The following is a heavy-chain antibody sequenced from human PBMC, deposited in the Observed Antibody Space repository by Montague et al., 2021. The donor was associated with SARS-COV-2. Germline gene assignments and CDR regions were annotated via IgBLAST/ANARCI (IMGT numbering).Heavy chain of an antibody. Sequence: SETLSLTCTVSGGSISRYYWSWIRQSGGKGLEWIGRIYTGGYVNYNPALQSRVSMSVDTSKSQVSLNVTSATAADTAVYYCARAIWHLDVWGRGILVTVSS. CDR3: ARAIWHLDV. CDR1: GGSISRYY. CDR2: IYTGGYV. J-gene: IGHJ2*01. V-gene: IGHV4-4*07.